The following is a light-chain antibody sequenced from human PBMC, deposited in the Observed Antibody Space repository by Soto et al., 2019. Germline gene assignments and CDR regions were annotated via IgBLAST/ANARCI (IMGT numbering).Light chain of an antibody. V-gene: IGLV2-8*01. CDR2: EVS. CDR1: NSDVGGYNY. Sequence: QSALTQPPSASGSPGQSVTISCTGTNSDVGGYNYVSWYQHHPGKAPKLMIYEVSKRPSGVPDRFSGSKSGNTASLTVSGLQAEDEADYYCSSYAGSNNYVFGTGTKLTVL. J-gene: IGLJ1*01. CDR3: SSYAGSNNYV.